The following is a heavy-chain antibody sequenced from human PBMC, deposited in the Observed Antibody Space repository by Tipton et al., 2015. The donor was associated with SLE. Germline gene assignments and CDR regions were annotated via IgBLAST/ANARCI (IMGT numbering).Heavy chain of an antibody. D-gene: IGHD3-22*01. V-gene: IGHV4-38-2*01. CDR3: ARHDYDDNGYYMHYFDY. J-gene: IGHJ4*02. CDR2: IYHSGNA. CDR1: GYSISSGYY. Sequence: TLSLTCAVSGYSISSGYYWGWIRQPPGKGLEWIGSIYHSGNAYYNPSLKSRVSMSIDTSKNQVFLRLSSVTAADAAVYYCARHDYDDNGYYMHYFDYWGQGTLVTVSS.